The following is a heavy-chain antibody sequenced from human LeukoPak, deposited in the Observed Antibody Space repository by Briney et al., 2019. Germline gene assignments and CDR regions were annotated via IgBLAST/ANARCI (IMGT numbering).Heavy chain of an antibody. D-gene: IGHD3-22*01. V-gene: IGHV3-9*03. Sequence: GRSLRLSCAASGFTFDDYAMPWVRQAPGQGLEWVSGISWNSGSIGYADSVKGRFTISRDNAKNSLYLQMNSLRAEDMALYYCAKDYSSSGYYYGYFDYWGQGTLVTVSS. CDR1: GFTFDDYA. CDR2: ISWNSGSI. CDR3: AKDYSSSGYYYGYFDY. J-gene: IGHJ4*02.